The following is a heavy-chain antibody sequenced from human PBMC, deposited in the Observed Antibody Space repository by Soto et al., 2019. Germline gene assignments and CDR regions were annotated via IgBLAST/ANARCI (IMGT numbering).Heavy chain of an antibody. J-gene: IGHJ4*02. CDR2: ISGSGVST. V-gene: IGHV3-23*01. Sequence: EVQLLESGGGLVQPGGSLRLSCAASGFTFSSYAMSWVRQAPGKGLEWVSGISGSGVSTYYADSVKGRFTISRDNSKNTLYLQMNSLRAEDTAVYYCAKDLQYSRGYDPIDSWGQGALVAVSS. CDR1: GFTFSSYA. CDR3: AKDLQYSRGYDPIDS. D-gene: IGHD3-22*01.